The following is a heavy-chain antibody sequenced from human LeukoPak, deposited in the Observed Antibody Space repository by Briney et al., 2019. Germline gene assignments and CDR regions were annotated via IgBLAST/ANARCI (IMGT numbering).Heavy chain of an antibody. J-gene: IGHJ5*02. V-gene: IGHV3-21*01. CDR1: GFDFSTYA. D-gene: IGHD3-16*01. CDR3: SRERLGGLDL. CDR2: ISTMSNYI. Sequence: GGSLRLSCAASGFDFSTYAINWVRQAPGKGLEWVSSISTMSNYIFYGDSVKGRFTISRDNAKNSVYLQMNSLRPEDTAVYYCSRERLGGLDLWGQGTLVTVSS.